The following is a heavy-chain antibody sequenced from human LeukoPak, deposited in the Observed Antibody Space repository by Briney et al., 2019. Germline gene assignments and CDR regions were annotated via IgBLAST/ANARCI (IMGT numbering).Heavy chain of an antibody. D-gene: IGHD3-10*01. CDR2: IDPGSGNT. CDR1: GYTFTGYY. Sequence: AASVKVSCKASGYTFTGYYMHWVRQAPGQGLESMGWIDPGSGNTKYAQKFQGRVTMTRDTSINTAYMELSRLTSDDTAVYYCARDMGIRGVRTPFDYWGQGTLVVVSS. CDR3: ARDMGIRGVRTPFDY. J-gene: IGHJ4*02. V-gene: IGHV1-2*02.